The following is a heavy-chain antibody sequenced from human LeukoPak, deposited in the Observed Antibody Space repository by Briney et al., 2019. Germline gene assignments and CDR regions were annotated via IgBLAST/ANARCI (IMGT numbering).Heavy chain of an antibody. V-gene: IGHV4-39*07. J-gene: IGHJ4*02. CDR1: GGSISNDNYY. Sequence: SETLSLTRTVSGGSISNDNYYWGWIRQPPGKGLEWIGSIYYSGSTYYNPSLKSRVTISVDTSKNQFSLKLSSVTAADTAVYYCARAHGYSYGSPSFDYWGQGTLVTVSS. CDR3: ARAHGYSYGSPSFDY. D-gene: IGHD5-18*01. CDR2: IYYSGST.